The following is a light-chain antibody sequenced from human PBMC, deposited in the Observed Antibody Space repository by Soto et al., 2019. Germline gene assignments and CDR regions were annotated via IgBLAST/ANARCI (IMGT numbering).Light chain of an antibody. Sequence: EIVLTQSPGTLSLSPGERATLSCRASQSVSSYLAWYQQKPGQAPRLLIYAASTRATGVPDRFSGTGSGTDFALTISRLETDDSAVYYCQQYGGSPFTFGPGTKVDI. J-gene: IGKJ3*01. V-gene: IGKV3-20*01. CDR2: AAS. CDR3: QQYGGSPFT. CDR1: QSVSSY.